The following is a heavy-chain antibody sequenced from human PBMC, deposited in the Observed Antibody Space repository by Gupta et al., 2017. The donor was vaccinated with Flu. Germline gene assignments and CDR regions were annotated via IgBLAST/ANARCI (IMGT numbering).Heavy chain of an antibody. J-gene: IGHJ4*02. CDR3: AKGSVPVGATREVPI. Sequence: EVQLLESGGGLVQPGGSLRLSCAASGFTFSRYAMRWVCQAPGKGLEWVSAISGSGGSTYYADSVKGRFTISRDNSKNTLYLQMNSLRAEDTAVYYCAKGSVPVGATREVPIWGQGTLVTGSS. CDR1: GFTFSRYA. D-gene: IGHD1-26*01. CDR2: ISGSGGST. V-gene: IGHV3-23*01.